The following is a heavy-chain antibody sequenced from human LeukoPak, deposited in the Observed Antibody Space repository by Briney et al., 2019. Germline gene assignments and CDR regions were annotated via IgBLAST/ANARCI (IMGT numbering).Heavy chain of an antibody. CDR1: GGSISSYY. V-gene: IGHV4-59*06. D-gene: IGHD1-26*01. CDR2: IYYSGTT. CDR3: ARVGLSGSYSTFDY. Sequence: SETLSLTCTVSGGSISSYYWSWIRQHPGKGLEWIGYIYYSGTTYYNPSLKSRLTISVDTSKNQFSLKLSSVTAADTAVYYCARVGLSGSYSTFDYWGQGTLVTVSS. J-gene: IGHJ4*02.